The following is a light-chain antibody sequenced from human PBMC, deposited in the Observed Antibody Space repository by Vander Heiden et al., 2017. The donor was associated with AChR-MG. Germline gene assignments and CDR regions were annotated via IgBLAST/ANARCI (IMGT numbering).Light chain of an antibody. CDR2: DNN. J-gene: IGLJ1*01. CDR1: RSNIGIHY. Sequence: QSVLTQPPSVSAAAGQMFTIACAGSRSNIGIHYVSWYHQLPGTAPKLLIYDNNKRPSGIPDRFSGSKSGTSATLGITGLQTGDEADYYCAAWDSGLSAVVFGTGTKVSVL. V-gene: IGLV1-51*01. CDR3: AAWDSGLSAVV.